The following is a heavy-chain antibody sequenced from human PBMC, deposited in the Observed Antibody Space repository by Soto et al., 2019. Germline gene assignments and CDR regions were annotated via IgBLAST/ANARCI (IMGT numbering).Heavy chain of an antibody. D-gene: IGHD3-10*01. CDR3: ARLPYYYGSGSYVYGMDV. J-gene: IGHJ6*02. Sequence: GESLKISCKGSGYSFTSYWISWVRQMPGKGLEWMGRIDPSDSYTNYSPSFQGHVTISADKSISTAYLQWSSLKASDTAMYYCARLPYYYGSGSYVYGMDVWGQGTTVTVSS. CDR2: IDPSDSYT. CDR1: GYSFTSYW. V-gene: IGHV5-10-1*01.